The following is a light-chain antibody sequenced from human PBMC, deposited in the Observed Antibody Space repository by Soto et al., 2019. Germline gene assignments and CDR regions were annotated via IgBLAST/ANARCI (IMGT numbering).Light chain of an antibody. Sequence: DIVMTQSPDSLAVSLGERATINCKSSQSVLSSSNNKNSLAWYQQKAGQPPKLLMSWASTRESGVPDRFRGSGSGTDFTLTISSLQAEDVAVYYCLHHYSIPWTFGQGTKVEIK. J-gene: IGKJ1*01. V-gene: IGKV4-1*01. CDR1: QSVLSSSNNKNS. CDR2: WAS. CDR3: LHHYSIPWT.